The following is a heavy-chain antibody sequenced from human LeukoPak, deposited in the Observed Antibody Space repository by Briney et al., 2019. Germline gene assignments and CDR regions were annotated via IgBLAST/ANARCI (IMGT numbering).Heavy chain of an antibody. CDR2: ISYDGSNK. Sequence: GRSLRLSCAASGFTFSSYAMHWVRQAPGKGLEWVAVISYDGSNKYYADSVKGRFTISRDNSKNTLYLQMNSLRAEDTAVYYCARDVGPVGTSCFDYWGQGTLVTVSS. D-gene: IGHD2-2*01. J-gene: IGHJ4*02. V-gene: IGHV3-30-3*01. CDR3: ARDVGPVGTSCFDY. CDR1: GFTFSSYA.